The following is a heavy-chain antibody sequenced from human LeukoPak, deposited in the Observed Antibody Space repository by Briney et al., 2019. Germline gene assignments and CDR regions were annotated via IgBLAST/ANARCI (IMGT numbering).Heavy chain of an antibody. J-gene: IGHJ6*03. Sequence: ASVKVSCKASGYTFTSYDINWVRQATGQGLEWMGWMNPNSGNTGYAQKFQGRVTMTRNPSISTAYMELSSLRSEDTAVYYCASGEGYSGSGSEYYYYYMDGWGKGTSVTVSS. D-gene: IGHD1-26*01. CDR3: ASGEGYSGSGSEYYYYYMDG. V-gene: IGHV1-8*01. CDR1: GYTFTSYD. CDR2: MNPNSGNT.